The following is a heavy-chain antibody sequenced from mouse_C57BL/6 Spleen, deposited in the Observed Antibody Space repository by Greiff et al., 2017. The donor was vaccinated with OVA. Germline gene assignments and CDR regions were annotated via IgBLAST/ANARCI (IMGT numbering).Heavy chain of an antibody. V-gene: IGHV1-78*01. J-gene: IGHJ4*01. CDR1: GYTFTDHT. CDR2: VGRVDRGS. Sequence: QVQLKESDAELVKPGASVKISCKVSGYTFTDHTIQWREERRGRGLEWIGEVGRVDRGSNDNEKFKGKATLTADKSSSTAYMQLNSLTSEDSAVYFCARGVLLYYAMDYWGQGTSVTVSS. CDR3: ARGVLLYYAMDY. D-gene: IGHD2-1*01.